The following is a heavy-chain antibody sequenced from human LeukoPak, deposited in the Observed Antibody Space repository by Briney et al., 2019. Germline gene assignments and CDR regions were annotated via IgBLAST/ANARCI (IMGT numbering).Heavy chain of an antibody. V-gene: IGHV3-7*03. D-gene: IGHD6-19*01. Sequence: GGSLRLSCAASGFTFSSYWMSWVRQAPGKGLEWVANIKQDGSEKYYADSVKGRFTISRDNAKNSLYLQMNSLRAEDTALYYCAKAHSSGWYPSWGQGTLVTVSS. CDR1: GFTFSSYW. J-gene: IGHJ5*02. CDR3: AKAHSSGWYPS. CDR2: IKQDGSEK.